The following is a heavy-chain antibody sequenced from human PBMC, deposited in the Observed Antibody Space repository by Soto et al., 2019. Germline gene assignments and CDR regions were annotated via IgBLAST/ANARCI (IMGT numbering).Heavy chain of an antibody. CDR2: IYYSGST. V-gene: IGHV4-59*08. Sequence: SETLSLTCTVSGGSISSYYWSWIRQPPGKGLEWIGYIYYSGSTNYNPSLKSRVTISVDTSKNQFSLKLSSVTAADTAVYYCARHLPQYGDFRPGNDYWGQGTLVTVSS. J-gene: IGHJ4*02. D-gene: IGHD4-17*01. CDR1: GGSISSYY. CDR3: ARHLPQYGDFRPGNDY.